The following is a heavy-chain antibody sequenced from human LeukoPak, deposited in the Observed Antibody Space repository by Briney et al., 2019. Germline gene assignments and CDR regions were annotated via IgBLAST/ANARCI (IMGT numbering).Heavy chain of an antibody. V-gene: IGHV1-2*02. J-gene: IGHJ4*02. CDR3: AREMSDSQDIVATMGSDYFDY. CDR1: GYIFTNHY. Sequence: ASVKVSCKASGYIFTNHYMHWVRQAPGQGLEWMGWIDPKSGGTNYAQKFQGRVTMTRDTSISTAYMELSRLRSDDTAAYYCAREMSDSQDIVATMGSDYFDYWGQGTLVTVSS. CDR2: IDPKSGGT. D-gene: IGHD5-12*01.